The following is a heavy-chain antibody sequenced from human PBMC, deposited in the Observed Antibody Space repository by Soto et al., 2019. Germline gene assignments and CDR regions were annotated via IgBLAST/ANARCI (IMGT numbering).Heavy chain of an antibody. J-gene: IGHJ4*02. CDR1: GFTFSRYA. D-gene: IGHD6-19*01. V-gene: IGHV3-23*01. CDR3: AKGRDSTGWNPQDY. Sequence: EVHLLESGGGLVQPGGSLRLSCAASGFTFSRYAMSWVRQAPGRGLEWVSAISGSGGSTYYADFVKGRFTISRDNSKNTLYLQMNALGAEDTAVYYCAKGRDSTGWNPQDYWGQGTLVTVSS. CDR2: ISGSGGST.